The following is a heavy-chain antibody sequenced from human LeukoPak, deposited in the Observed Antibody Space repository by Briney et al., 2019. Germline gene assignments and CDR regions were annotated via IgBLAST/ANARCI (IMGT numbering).Heavy chain of an antibody. CDR2: IYYSGST. V-gene: IGHV4-59*08. CDR3: ASPRGDDSGGYYTWYFHH. CDR1: GGSISSYY. J-gene: IGHJ1*01. Sequence: SETLSLTCTVSGGSISSYYWSWIRQPPGKGLEWIGYIYYSGSTYCNPSLKSRVTISVDTSKNQFSLKLSSVTAADTAVYFCASPRGDDSGGYYTWYFHHWGQGILVTVSS. D-gene: IGHD3-22*01.